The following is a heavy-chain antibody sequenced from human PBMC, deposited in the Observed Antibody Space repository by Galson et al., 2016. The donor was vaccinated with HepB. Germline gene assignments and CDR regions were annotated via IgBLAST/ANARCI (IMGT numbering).Heavy chain of an antibody. J-gene: IGHJ4*02. Sequence: SLRLSCAASGFGFSNYAMNWVRQAPGKGLQWVSSVGVGGDVTYYADSVKGSFTVSRDNSKNMVNLEMNSLRADDTAAYYCAKDLRGGVVVRFFDYWGPGTLVTVSS. D-gene: IGHD2-21*01. CDR2: VGVGGDVT. CDR1: GFGFSNYA. CDR3: AKDLRGGVVVRFFDY. V-gene: IGHV3-23*01.